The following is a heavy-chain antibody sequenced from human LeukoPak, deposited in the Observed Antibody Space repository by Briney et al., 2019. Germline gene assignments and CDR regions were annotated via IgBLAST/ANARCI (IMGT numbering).Heavy chain of an antibody. D-gene: IGHD3-22*01. CDR2: IKQDGSEK. CDR3: ARENRGDSSGYTGKVSFDY. V-gene: IGHV3-7*01. Sequence: GGSLRLSCAASGFTFSSYWMSWVRQAPGKGLEWVANIKQDGSEKYYVDSVKGRFTISRDNAKNSLYLQMNSLRAEDTAVYYCARENRGDSSGYTGKVSFDYWGQGTLVTVSS. CDR1: GFTFSSYW. J-gene: IGHJ4*02.